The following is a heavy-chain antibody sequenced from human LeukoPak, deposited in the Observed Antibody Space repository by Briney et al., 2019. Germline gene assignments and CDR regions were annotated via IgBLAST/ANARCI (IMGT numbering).Heavy chain of an antibody. CDR1: GFTFSSYT. CDR3: ARGPNSNWSGLDF. CDR2: ISPTGSTT. J-gene: IGHJ4*02. D-gene: IGHD6-6*01. V-gene: IGHV3-74*01. Sequence: GGSLRLSCAASGFTFSSYTMSWVRQAPGKGLVWVSRISPTGSTTSYADSVKGRFTVSRDNAKNTLYLQVNNLRAEDTAVYYCARGPNSNWSGLDFWGQGTLLTVSS.